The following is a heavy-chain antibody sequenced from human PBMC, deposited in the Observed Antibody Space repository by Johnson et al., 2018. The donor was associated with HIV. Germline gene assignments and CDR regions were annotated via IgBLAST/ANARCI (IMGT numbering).Heavy chain of an antibody. CDR2: ISYDGGSK. CDR1: GFTFSSYP. D-gene: IGHD1-26*01. V-gene: IGHV3-30*04. CDR3: ARDRIVGADYDAFDI. Sequence: QMQLVESGGGVVQPGRSLRLSCAASGFTFSSYPMHWVRQAPGKGLEWVAIISYDGGSKYYADSVKGRLTISRDNSKNTLYLQMNSLRAEDTAVYHCARDRIVGADYDAFDIWGQGTMVTVSS. J-gene: IGHJ3*02.